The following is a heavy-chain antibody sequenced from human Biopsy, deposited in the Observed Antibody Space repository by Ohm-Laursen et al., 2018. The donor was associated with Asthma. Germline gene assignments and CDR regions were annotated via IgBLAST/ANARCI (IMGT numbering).Heavy chain of an antibody. CDR3: TRHNDY. CDR2: IDWEEDK. V-gene: IGHV2-70*04. CDR1: GFSLSSSGAN. Sequence: TQTLALTRSFSGFSLSSSGANVNWIRQPPGKALEWLARIDWEEDKFYSTSLRTRLTISKGSSEDQVVLTMTNMGPVDTATYYCTRHNDYWGPGILVTVSS. J-gene: IGHJ4*02. D-gene: IGHD1-14*01.